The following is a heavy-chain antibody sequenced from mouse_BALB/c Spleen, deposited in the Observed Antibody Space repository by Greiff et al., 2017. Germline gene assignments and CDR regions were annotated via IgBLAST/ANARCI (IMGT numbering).Heavy chain of an antibody. V-gene: IGHV14-3*02. D-gene: IGHD2-4*01. Sequence: VQLQQSGAELVKPGASVKLSCTASGFNIKDTYMHWVKQRPEQGLAWIGRIDPANGNTKYDPKFQGKATITADTSSNTAYLQLSSLTSEDTAVYYCAREGDYDGYAMDYWGQGTSVTVSS. J-gene: IGHJ4*01. CDR2: IDPANGNT. CDR1: GFNIKDTY. CDR3: AREGDYDGYAMDY.